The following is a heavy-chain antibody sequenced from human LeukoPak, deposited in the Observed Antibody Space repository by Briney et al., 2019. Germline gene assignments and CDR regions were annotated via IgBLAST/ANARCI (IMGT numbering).Heavy chain of an antibody. Sequence: ASVKVSCKASGYTFTGYYMHWVREAPGQGLEWMGWINPNSGVTNYAQKFQGRVTMTRDTSISTAYMELSRLRSDDTAVYYCARDQYYDFWSGYRVDSWGQGTMVTVSS. D-gene: IGHD3-3*01. CDR2: INPNSGVT. J-gene: IGHJ3*02. V-gene: IGHV1-2*02. CDR3: ARDQYYDFWSGYRVDS. CDR1: GYTFTGYY.